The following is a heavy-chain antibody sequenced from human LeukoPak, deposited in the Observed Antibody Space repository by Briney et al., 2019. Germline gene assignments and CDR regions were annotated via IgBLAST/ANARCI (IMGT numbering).Heavy chain of an antibody. Sequence: SETLSLTCTVSGGSISSYYWGWIRQPPGKGLEWVGSIYYSGSTYYNPSLKSRVTISVDTSKNQFSLKLSSVTAADTAVYYCARSSHDYGIDYWGQGTLVTVSS. CDR2: IYYSGST. CDR3: ARSSHDYGIDY. V-gene: IGHV4-39*07. J-gene: IGHJ4*02. CDR1: GGSISSYY. D-gene: IGHD4-17*01.